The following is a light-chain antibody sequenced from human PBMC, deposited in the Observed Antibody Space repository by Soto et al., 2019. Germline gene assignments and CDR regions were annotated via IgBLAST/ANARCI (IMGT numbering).Light chain of an antibody. CDR2: DVS. V-gene: IGLV2-14*01. CDR1: SSDVGGYNY. Sequence: QSALTQPASVSGSPGQPITISCTGTSSDVGGYNYVSWYQQHPGKAPKVMIYDVSNRPSGVSNRFSGSKSGNTASPTISGLQAEDEADYYCGSYTTSSTLYVFGTGTKLTVL. J-gene: IGLJ1*01. CDR3: GSYTTSSTLYV.